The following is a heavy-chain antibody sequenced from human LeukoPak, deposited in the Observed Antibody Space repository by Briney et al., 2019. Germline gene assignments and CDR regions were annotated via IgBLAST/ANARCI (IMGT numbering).Heavy chain of an antibody. CDR3: ARGPYCSSTSCSDYYYYYMDV. Sequence: PGGSLRLSCAASGFTFSSYSMNWVRQAPGKGLEWVSSISSSSSYIYYADSVKGRFTISRDNAKNSLYLQMNSLRAEDTAVYYCARGPYCSSTSCSDYYYYYMDVWGKGTTVTVSS. D-gene: IGHD2-2*01. V-gene: IGHV3-21*01. CDR1: GFTFSSYS. J-gene: IGHJ6*03. CDR2: ISSSSSYI.